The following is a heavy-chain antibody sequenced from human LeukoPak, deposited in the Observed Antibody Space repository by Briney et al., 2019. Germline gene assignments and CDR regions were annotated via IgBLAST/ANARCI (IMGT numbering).Heavy chain of an antibody. J-gene: IGHJ4*02. CDR1: GYTFTGYY. CDR2: INPNSGGT. CDR3: ARVRVRGTGTTDYFDY. V-gene: IGHV1-2*02. D-gene: IGHD1-7*01. Sequence: GASVKVSCKASGYTFTGYYMHWVRQAPGQGLEWMGWINPNSGGTNYAQKFQGRVTMTRDTSISTAYMELSRLRSDDTAVYYCARVRVRGTGTTDYFDYWGQGTLVTVSS.